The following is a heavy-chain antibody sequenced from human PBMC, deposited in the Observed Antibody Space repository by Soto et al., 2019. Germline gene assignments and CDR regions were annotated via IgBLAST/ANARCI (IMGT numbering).Heavy chain of an antibody. CDR2: VYHSGNT. Sequence: PSETLSLTCTVSGDSISGYYWSWIRQPPGKGLEWIGYVYHSGNTNYNPSLKSRVTISVDMSKNQCSLNLTSVTAADPALYYCARHGGPYSHCYYDFWSQGPLVTVSS. CDR3: ARHGGPYSHCYYDF. CDR1: GDSISGYY. D-gene: IGHD4-4*01. J-gene: IGHJ4*02. V-gene: IGHV4-59*08.